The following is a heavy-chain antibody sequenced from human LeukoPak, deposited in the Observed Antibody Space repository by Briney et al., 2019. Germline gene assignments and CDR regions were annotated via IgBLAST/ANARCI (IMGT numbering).Heavy chain of an antibody. CDR1: GYTFTSYG. Sequence: ASVKVSCKASGYTFTSYGISWVRQAPGQGLEWMGWISAYNGNTNYAQKLQGRVTMTTDTSTSTAYMELRSLRSDDTAVYYCARDREGYYDSSGYANFDYWGQGTLVAVSS. D-gene: IGHD3-22*01. CDR3: ARDREGYYDSSGYANFDY. CDR2: ISAYNGNT. J-gene: IGHJ4*02. V-gene: IGHV1-18*01.